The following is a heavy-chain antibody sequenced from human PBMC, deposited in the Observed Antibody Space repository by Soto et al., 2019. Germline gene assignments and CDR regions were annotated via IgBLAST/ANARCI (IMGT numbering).Heavy chain of an antibody. V-gene: IGHV1-69*06. Sequence: SSVKVSCKASGGTFSSYAIIWVRQAPGQGLEWMGGIIPIFGTANYAQKFQGRVTITADKSTSTAYMELSGLRSEDTAVYYCATTTGLRFLEWLPERYYYYGMDVWGQ. CDR3: ATTTGLRFLEWLPERYYYYGMDV. CDR2: IIPIFGTA. CDR1: GGTFSSYA. D-gene: IGHD3-3*01. J-gene: IGHJ6*02.